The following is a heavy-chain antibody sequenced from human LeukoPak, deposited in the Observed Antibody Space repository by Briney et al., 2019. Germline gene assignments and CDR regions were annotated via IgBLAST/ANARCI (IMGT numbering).Heavy chain of an antibody. Sequence: SETLSLTCTVSGGSISSGDYYWSWIRQPPGKGLEWIGYIYYSGSTYYNPSLKSRVTISVDTSKNQFSLKLSSVTAADTAVYYCAGMAMVTLRSGMDVWGQGTTVTVSS. J-gene: IGHJ6*02. CDR3: AGMAMVTLRSGMDV. CDR2: IYYSGST. V-gene: IGHV4-30-4*01. CDR1: GGSISSGDYY. D-gene: IGHD5-18*01.